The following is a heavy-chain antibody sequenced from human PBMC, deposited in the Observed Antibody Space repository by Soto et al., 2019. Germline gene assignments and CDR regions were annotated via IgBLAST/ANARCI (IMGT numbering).Heavy chain of an antibody. CDR3: AKDKALGGGSGYSD. D-gene: IGHD2-15*01. J-gene: IGHJ4*02. Sequence: EVHLLESGGGLVQPGGSLRLSCAASGFSFSNYAMSWVRQAPGKGLEWVSAISGCCSGVNTYYADSVKGRFTISRDNSKNSLYLQMNSLRAEDTAIYYCAKDKALGGGSGYSDWGQGTLVTVSS. V-gene: IGHV3-23*01. CDR2: ISGCCSGVNT. CDR1: GFSFSNYA.